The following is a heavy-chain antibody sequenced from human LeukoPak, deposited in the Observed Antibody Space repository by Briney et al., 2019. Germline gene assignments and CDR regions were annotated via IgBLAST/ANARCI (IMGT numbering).Heavy chain of an antibody. D-gene: IGHD6-6*01. CDR1: GFTFSNYA. V-gene: IGHV3-23*01. J-gene: IGHJ4*02. CDR2: ITGSGGST. CDR3: ARVPYSSSLNFDY. Sequence: GGSLRLSCAASGFTFSNYAMSWVRQAPGKGLEWVSSITGSGGSTKYADSVKGRFTISRDNSKNTPYLQMSSLRAEDTAVYYCARVPYSSSLNFDYWGQGTLVTVSS.